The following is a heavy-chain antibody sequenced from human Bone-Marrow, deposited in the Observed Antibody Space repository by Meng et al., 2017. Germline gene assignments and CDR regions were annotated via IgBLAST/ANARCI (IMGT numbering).Heavy chain of an antibody. Sequence: QARLEQSRVEVKKPGASVKVSFQVPGITLTELSMHWGQQAPGKGLEWMGGFDPEDGETIYAQKFQGRVTMTEDTSTDTAYMELSSLRSEDTAVYYCATDLQWELRPRIDYWGQGTLVTVSS. D-gene: IGHD1-26*01. CDR1: GITLTELS. J-gene: IGHJ4*02. V-gene: IGHV1-24*01. CDR3: ATDLQWELRPRIDY. CDR2: FDPEDGET.